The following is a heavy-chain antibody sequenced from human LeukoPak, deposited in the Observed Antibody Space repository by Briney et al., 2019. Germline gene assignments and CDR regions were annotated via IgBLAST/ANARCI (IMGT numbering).Heavy chain of an antibody. V-gene: IGHV1-3*01. CDR1: GYTFTSYA. CDR3: ARGDQLLPEYYYYYGMDV. Sequence: ASVNVSCKASGYTFTSYAMHWVRQAPGQRLEWMGWINAGNGNTKYSQKFQGRVTITRDTSASTAYMELSSLRSEDTAVYYCARGDQLLPEYYYYYGMDVWGQGTTVTVSS. CDR2: INAGNGNT. D-gene: IGHD2-15*01. J-gene: IGHJ6*02.